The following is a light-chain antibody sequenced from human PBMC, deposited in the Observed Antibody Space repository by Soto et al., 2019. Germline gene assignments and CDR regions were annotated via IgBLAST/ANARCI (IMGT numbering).Light chain of an antibody. Sequence: QSVLTQLPSVSGTPGQRVSISCTGTSSNLGAGYDVHWYQQLPGAAPRLLIFGNNVRPSGVPDRFSGSKSGTSASLAITGLQAEDEAIYHCQSYDGSLATSIFGAGTKVTVL. CDR1: SSNLGAGYD. V-gene: IGLV1-40*01. J-gene: IGLJ2*01. CDR2: GNN. CDR3: QSYDGSLATSI.